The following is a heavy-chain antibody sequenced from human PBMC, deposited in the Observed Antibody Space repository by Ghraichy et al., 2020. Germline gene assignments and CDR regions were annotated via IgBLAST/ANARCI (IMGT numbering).Heavy chain of an antibody. CDR3: ARAGFYDSRGGFDY. D-gene: IGHD3-22*01. J-gene: IGHJ4*02. CDR2: INAYNGNT. V-gene: IGHV1-18*01. CDR1: GYTFTSYG. Sequence: ASVKVSCKASGYTFTSYGISWVRQAPGQELEWMGWINAYNGNTNYAQKLQGRVTMTTDTSTSTAYMELRSLRSDDTAVYYCARAGFYDSRGGFDYWGQGTLVTVSS.